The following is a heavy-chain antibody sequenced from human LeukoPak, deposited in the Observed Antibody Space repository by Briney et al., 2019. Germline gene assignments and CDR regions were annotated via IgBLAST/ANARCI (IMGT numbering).Heavy chain of an antibody. CDR2: IIPIFGTA. D-gene: IGHD2-2*01. V-gene: IGHV1-69*05. J-gene: IGHJ3*02. Sequence: ASVKVSCKASGGTFSSYAISWVRQAPGQGLEWMGGIIPIFGTANYAQKFQGGVTITTDESTSTAYMELSSLRSEDTAVYYCAREKETYCSSTSCSPGVAFDIWGQGTMVTVSS. CDR1: GGTFSSYA. CDR3: AREKETYCSSTSCSPGVAFDI.